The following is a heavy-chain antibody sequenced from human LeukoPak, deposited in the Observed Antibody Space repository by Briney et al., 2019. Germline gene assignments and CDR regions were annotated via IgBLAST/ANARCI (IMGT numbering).Heavy chain of an antibody. CDR1: GFIFRDHS. CDR2: ISSSSDTT. Sequence: PGGSLRLSCAASGFIFRDHSMHWVRQAPGKGPEWVSYISSSSDTTYYADSVKGRFTISRDNAKNSLSLQMDSLRVEDTAVYYCARSTAGSHGSGRPFDPWGQGTLVTVSS. CDR3: ARSTAGSHGSGRPFDP. V-gene: IGHV3-48*01. D-gene: IGHD3-10*01. J-gene: IGHJ5*02.